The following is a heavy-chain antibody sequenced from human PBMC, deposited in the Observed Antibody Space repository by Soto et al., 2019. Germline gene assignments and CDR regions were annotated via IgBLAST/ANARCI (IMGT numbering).Heavy chain of an antibody. CDR3: ALGSWSGETFDS. Sequence: QVQLVQSGAEVKKPGSSVKVSCKASGGTFNVYTIIWVRQAPGQGLEWMGRIIPILAITNYAQRFQGRVTITADTSTSTAYMELSSLTSEDTAVYYCALGSWSGETFDSWGQGTLVTVSS. CDR1: GGTFNVYT. CDR2: IIPILAIT. D-gene: IGHD6-13*01. V-gene: IGHV1-69*02. J-gene: IGHJ3*02.